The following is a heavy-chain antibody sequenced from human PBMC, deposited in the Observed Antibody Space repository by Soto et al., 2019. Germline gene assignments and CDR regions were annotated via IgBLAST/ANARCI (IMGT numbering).Heavy chain of an antibody. V-gene: IGHV5-51*01. Sequence: PGESLKISCKGSGYSFTSYWIGWVRQMPGKGLEWMGIIYPGDSDTRYSPSFQGQVTISADKSISTAYLQWSSLKASDTAMYYCAGSTIFGVGYHYYGMDVWGQGTTVTVSS. CDR2: IYPGDSDT. J-gene: IGHJ6*02. CDR1: GYSFTSYW. CDR3: AGSTIFGVGYHYYGMDV. D-gene: IGHD3-3*01.